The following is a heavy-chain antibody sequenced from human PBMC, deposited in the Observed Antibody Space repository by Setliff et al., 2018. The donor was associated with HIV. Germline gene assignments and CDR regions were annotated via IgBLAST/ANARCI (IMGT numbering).Heavy chain of an antibody. D-gene: IGHD3-10*01. CDR3: SRSGVPPYYYYGMDF. CDR2: INSYNGNT. CDR1: GYTFTTYG. Sequence: VKVSCKASGYTFTTYGVNWVRQAPGQGLEWMGWINSYNGNTKFAQKFQGRVTMTTDTSTTTAFMELRSLRADDTGIYFCSRSGVPPYYYYGMDFWGQGTTVTV. J-gene: IGHJ6*02. V-gene: IGHV1-18*04.